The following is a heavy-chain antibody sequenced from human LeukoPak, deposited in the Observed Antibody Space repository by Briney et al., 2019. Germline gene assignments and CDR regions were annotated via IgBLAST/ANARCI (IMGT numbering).Heavy chain of an antibody. J-gene: IGHJ4*02. D-gene: IGHD6-19*01. CDR1: GFTFSSYW. CDR3: ATDIAVAGTWSFGY. V-gene: IGHV3-66*01. CDR2: LYSAGGT. Sequence: GGSLRLSCAASGFTFSSYWMSWVRQAPGKGLEWVSTLYSAGGTNYADSVKGRFTISRDNSKNTLYLQMNSLRAEDTAVYYCATDIAVAGTWSFGYWGQGTLVTVSS.